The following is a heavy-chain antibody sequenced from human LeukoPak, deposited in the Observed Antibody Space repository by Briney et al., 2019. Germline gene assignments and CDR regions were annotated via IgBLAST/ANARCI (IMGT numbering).Heavy chain of an antibody. D-gene: IGHD1-20*01. CDR1: GGSISSYY. J-gene: IGHJ3*02. CDR2: IYTSGGT. Sequence: SETLSLTCTVSGGSISSYYWSWIRQPAGKGLEWIGRIYTSGGTNYNPSLKSRVTMSVDTSKNQFSLKLSSVTAADTAVYYCASSNWNGAFDIWGQGTMVTVSS. V-gene: IGHV4-4*07. CDR3: ASSNWNGAFDI.